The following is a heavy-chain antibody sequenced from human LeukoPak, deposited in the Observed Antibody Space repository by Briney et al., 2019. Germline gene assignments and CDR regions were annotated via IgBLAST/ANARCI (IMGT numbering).Heavy chain of an antibody. CDR3: AKVGRDNYNYYY. V-gene: IGHV3-23*01. CDR2: ISGSGDST. Sequence: GGSLRLSCAASGFTFSSYAMSWVRQAPGKGLGWASVISGSGDSTYYADSVKGRFTISRGTSKNTLYLQMNSLRAEDTAVYYCAKVGRDNYNYYYWGQGTLVTVSS. D-gene: IGHD5-24*01. J-gene: IGHJ4*02. CDR1: GFTFSSYA.